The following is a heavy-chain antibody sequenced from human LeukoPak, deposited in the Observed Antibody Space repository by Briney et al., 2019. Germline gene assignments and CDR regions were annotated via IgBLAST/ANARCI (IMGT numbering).Heavy chain of an antibody. CDR1: GFTFSSYS. D-gene: IGHD2-2*01. CDR3: ARGPVVVPAATYPFDY. J-gene: IGHJ4*02. V-gene: IGHV3-21*01. Sequence: GGSLRLSCAASGFTFSSYSMNWVRQAPGKGLEWVSSISSSSSYIYYADSVKGRFTISRDNAKNSLYLQMNSLRAEDTAVYYCARGPVVVPAATYPFDYWGQGTLVTVSS. CDR2: ISSSSSYI.